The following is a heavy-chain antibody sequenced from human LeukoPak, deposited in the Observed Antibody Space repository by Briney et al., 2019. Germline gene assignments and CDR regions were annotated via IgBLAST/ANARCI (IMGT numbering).Heavy chain of an antibody. J-gene: IGHJ4*02. Sequence: GGSLRLSCEVSGLSFSDYYMSWIRQTPGKGLEWVSYISHSGSTIYYADSVKGRFTISRDNAKNSLYLQMNSLRAEDTAVYYCGRDLLRYFDWTPIGHYWGQGTLVTVSS. CDR2: ISHSGSTI. CDR3: GRDLLRYFDWTPIGHY. CDR1: GLSFSDYY. V-gene: IGHV3-11*01. D-gene: IGHD3-9*01.